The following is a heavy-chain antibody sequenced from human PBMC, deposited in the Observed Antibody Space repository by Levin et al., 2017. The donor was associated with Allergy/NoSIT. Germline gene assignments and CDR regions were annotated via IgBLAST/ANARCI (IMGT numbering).Heavy chain of an antibody. Sequence: GGSLRLSCAASGFTFSSFAMSWVRQAPGKGLEWVSSITSGGATKYYADSVMGRFTISRDNSKNTLYLQLNSLGAEDTAVYYCAKGPIQLWLPGWVYLDYWGQGTLLNVSS. CDR2: ITSGGATK. D-gene: IGHD5-18*01. V-gene: IGHV3-23*01. CDR3: AKGPIQLWLPGWVYLDY. J-gene: IGHJ4*02. CDR1: GFTFSSFA.